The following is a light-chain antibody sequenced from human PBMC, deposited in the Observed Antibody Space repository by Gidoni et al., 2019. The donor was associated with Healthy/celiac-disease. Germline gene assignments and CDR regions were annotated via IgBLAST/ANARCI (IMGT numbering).Light chain of an antibody. Sequence: QSPSTLSASVGDRVTITCRASQSISSWLAWYQQKPGKAPKLLIYDASSLESGVPSRFSGSGSGTEFTLTISSLQPDDFATYYCQQYNSYWGTFGQGTKVEIK. V-gene: IGKV1-5*01. CDR1: QSISSW. CDR3: QQYNSYWGT. J-gene: IGKJ1*01. CDR2: DAS.